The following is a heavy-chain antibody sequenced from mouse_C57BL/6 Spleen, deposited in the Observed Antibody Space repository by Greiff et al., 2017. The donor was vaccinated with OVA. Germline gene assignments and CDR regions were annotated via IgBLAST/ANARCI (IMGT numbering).Heavy chain of an antibody. V-gene: IGHV1-50*01. D-gene: IGHD2-3*01. CDR2: IDPSDSYT. J-gene: IGHJ4*01. CDR3: ARRWLLLYAMDY. CDR1: GYTFTSYW. Sequence: QVQLQQPGAELVKPGASVKLSCKASGYTFTSYWMQWVKQRPGQGLEWIGEIDPSDSYTNYNQKFKGKATLTVDTSSSTAYMQLSSLTCEDSAVYYCARRWLLLYAMDYWGQGTSVTVSS.